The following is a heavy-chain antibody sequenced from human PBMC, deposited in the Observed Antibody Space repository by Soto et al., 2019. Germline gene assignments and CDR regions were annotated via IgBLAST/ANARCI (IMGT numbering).Heavy chain of an antibody. CDR1: GASIRSYH. Sequence: QVQLQESGPGLVKPSETLSLTCAVSGASIRSYHWSWIRQPAGKGLEWIGRMQHTGNTNYNPSLKIRVTMSVDTSKNQISLKMPSVTAADTAVYFCAKDVSSMRWFDPWGQGILVIVSS. CDR3: AKDVSSMRWFDP. D-gene: IGHD3-16*01. J-gene: IGHJ5*02. CDR2: MQHTGNT. V-gene: IGHV4-4*07.